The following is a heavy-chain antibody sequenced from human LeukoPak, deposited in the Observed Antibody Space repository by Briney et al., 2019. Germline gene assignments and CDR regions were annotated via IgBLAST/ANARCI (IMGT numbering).Heavy chain of an antibody. CDR3: AKDRIVGGCGDIDY. CDR1: GFTFSSHG. J-gene: IGHJ4*02. Sequence: GGSLRLSCAASGFTFSSHGMHWVRQAPGEGLEWVAFIRFSGSDKYYEDSVKGRFIISRDNSKNNLYLQMNNLRTADTDIYYCAKDRIVGGCGDIDYWGQGTLVTVSP. CDR2: IRFSGSDK. V-gene: IGHV3-30*02. D-gene: IGHD2/OR15-2a*01.